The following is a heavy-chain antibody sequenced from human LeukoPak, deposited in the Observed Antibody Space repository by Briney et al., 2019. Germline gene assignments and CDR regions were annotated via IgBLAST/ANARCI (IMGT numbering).Heavy chain of an antibody. V-gene: IGHV3-30*18. D-gene: IGHD6-6*01. Sequence: PGRSLRLSCAASGFTFSSYGMHWVRQAPGKGLEWVAVISYDGSNKYYADSVKGRFTISRDNSKNTLYLQMNSLRAEDTAVYYCAKFWGYSSSSPIDYWGQGTLVTVSS. CDR1: GFTFSSYG. J-gene: IGHJ4*02. CDR2: ISYDGSNK. CDR3: AKFWGYSSSSPIDY.